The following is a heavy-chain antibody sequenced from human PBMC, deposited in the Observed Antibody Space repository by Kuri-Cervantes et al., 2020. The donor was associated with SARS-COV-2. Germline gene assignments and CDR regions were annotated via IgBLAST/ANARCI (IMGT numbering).Heavy chain of an antibody. Sequence: SETLSLTCAVYGGSFSGYYWSWIRQPPGKGLEWIGEINHSGSTNYNPSLKSRVTISVDTSKNQFSLKLSSVTAADTAVYYCARDLVVRGVREYGMDVWGQGTTVTVSS. V-gene: IGHV4-34*01. CDR3: ARDLVVRGVREYGMDV. J-gene: IGHJ6*02. CDR1: GGSFSGYY. D-gene: IGHD3-10*01. CDR2: INHSGST.